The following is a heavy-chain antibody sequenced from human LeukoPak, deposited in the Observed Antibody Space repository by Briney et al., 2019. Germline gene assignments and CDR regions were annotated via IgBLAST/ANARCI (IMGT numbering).Heavy chain of an antibody. Sequence: AGGSLRLSCAASGFTFSSYGMHWVRQAPGKGLEWVAVISYDGGNKYYADSVKGRFTISRDNSKNTLYLQMNSLRAEDTAVYYCAKEEGYSYGDAFDIWGQGTMVTVSS. CDR3: AKEEGYSYGDAFDI. CDR2: ISYDGGNK. J-gene: IGHJ3*02. D-gene: IGHD5-18*01. V-gene: IGHV3-30*18. CDR1: GFTFSSYG.